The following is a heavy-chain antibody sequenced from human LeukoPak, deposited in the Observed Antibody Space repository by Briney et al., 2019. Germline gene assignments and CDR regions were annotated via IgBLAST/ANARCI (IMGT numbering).Heavy chain of an antibody. CDR3: ARGQVGGDPSPDY. J-gene: IGHJ4*02. V-gene: IGHV1-2*02. Sequence: GASVKVSCKASGYTFTGYYMHWVRQAPGQGLEWMGWINPNSGGTNYAQKFQGRVTMTRDTSISTAYMELSRLRSDDTAVYYCARGQVGGDPSPDYWGQGTLVTVSS. D-gene: IGHD2-21*02. CDR1: GYTFTGYY. CDR2: INPNSGGT.